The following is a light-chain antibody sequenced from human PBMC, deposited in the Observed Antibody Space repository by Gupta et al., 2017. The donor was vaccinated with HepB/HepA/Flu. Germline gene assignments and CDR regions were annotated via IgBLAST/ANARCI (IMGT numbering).Light chain of an antibody. CDR3: QHRINWPLT. CDR1: QIIATY. CDR2: DAS. Sequence: EVVLTQSPATLSLSPGERATLSCRASQIIATYLAWYQHKPGQAPRLLIYDASNRAAGIPARFSGSGSGTDFTLTISSLEPEDFGVYYCQHRINWPLTFGGGTKVEIK. V-gene: IGKV3-11*01. J-gene: IGKJ4*01.